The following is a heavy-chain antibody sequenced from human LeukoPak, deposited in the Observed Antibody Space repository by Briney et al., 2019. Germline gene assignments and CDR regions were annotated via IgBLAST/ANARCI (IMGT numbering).Heavy chain of an antibody. D-gene: IGHD5-18*01. CDR3: ARDASGYSYGPKYYMDV. J-gene: IGHJ6*03. V-gene: IGHV4-30-4*08. CDR2: IYYSGST. CDR1: GGSISSDDY. Sequence: PSETLSLTCTVSGGSISSDDYWSWIRQSPGKGLEWIGYIYYSGSTYYNPSLKSRVTISVDTSKNQFSLKLSSVTAADTAVYYCARDASGYSYGPKYYMDVWGKGTTVTVSS.